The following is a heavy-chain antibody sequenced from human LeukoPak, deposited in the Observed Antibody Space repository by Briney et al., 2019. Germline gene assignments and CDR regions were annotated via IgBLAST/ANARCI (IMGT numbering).Heavy chain of an antibody. CDR2: ISSSSSTI. V-gene: IGHV3-48*04. CDR3: ARDTFPVSYYYGMDV. CDR1: GFTFSSYS. J-gene: IGHJ6*02. D-gene: IGHD2/OR15-2a*01. Sequence: GGSLRLSCAASGFTFSSYSMNWVRQAPGKGLEWVSYISSSSSTIYYADSVKGRFTISRDNAKNSLYLQMNSLRAEDAAVYYCARDTFPVSYYYGMDVWGQGTTVTVSS.